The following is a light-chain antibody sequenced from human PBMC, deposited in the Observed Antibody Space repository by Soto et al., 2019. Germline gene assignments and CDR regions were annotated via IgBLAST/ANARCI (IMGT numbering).Light chain of an antibody. J-gene: IGKJ4*01. CDR3: LKYNSAPRA. Sequence: DIQMTQSPSSLSASVGDRVTITCRASLPISNYLAWYQQKPGKIPNLLIYAASTLQAGVPSRFSGSGSGTDFTRTSSSLQPEDSAGYLSLKYNSAPRAVGGGTKVEIK. V-gene: IGKV1-27*01. CDR2: AAS. CDR1: LPISNY.